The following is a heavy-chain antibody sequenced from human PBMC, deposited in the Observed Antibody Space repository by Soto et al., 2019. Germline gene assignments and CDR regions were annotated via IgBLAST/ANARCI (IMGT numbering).Heavy chain of an antibody. CDR3: ARPQGPYGYPSYYYYGMDV. Sequence: QVQLVQSGAEVKKPGSSVKVSCKASGGTFSSYAISWVRQAPGQGLEWMGGIIPIFGTANYAQKFQGRVTITADESTSTAYMELSSLRAEDTAVYYCARPQGPYGYPSYYYYGMDVWGQGTTVTVSS. J-gene: IGHJ6*02. CDR2: IIPIFGTA. D-gene: IGHD5-18*01. V-gene: IGHV1-69*01. CDR1: GGTFSSYA.